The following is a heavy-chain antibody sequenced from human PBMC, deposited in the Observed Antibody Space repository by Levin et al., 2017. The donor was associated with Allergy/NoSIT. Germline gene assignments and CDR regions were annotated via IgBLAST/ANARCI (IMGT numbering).Heavy chain of an antibody. J-gene: IGHJ4*02. V-gene: IGHV1-2*06. D-gene: IGHD2-15*01. CDR1: GYTFTGYY. CDR3: ARESRYCSGGSCYSPTKPYDY. Sequence: VASVKVSCKASGYTFTGYYMHWVRQAPGQGLEWMGRINPNSGGTNYAQKFQGRVTMTRDTSISTAYMELSRLRSDDTAVYYCARESRYCSGGSCYSPTKPYDYWGQGTLVTVSS. CDR2: INPNSGGT.